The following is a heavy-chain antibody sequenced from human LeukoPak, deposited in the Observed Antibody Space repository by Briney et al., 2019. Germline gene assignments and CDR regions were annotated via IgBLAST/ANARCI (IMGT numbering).Heavy chain of an antibody. D-gene: IGHD5-18*01. CDR1: GFTFSSYS. Sequence: PGGSLRLSCAAPGFTFSSYSMNWVRQAPGKGLEWVSSISSSSSYIYYADSVKGRFTISRDNAKNSLYLQMNSLRAEDTAVYYCARVWGYSYGPFDYWGQGTLVTVSS. V-gene: IGHV3-21*01. CDR2: ISSSSSYI. CDR3: ARVWGYSYGPFDY. J-gene: IGHJ4*02.